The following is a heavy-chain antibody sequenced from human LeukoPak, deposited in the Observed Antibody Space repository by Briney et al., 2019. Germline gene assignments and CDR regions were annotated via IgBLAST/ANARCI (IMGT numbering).Heavy chain of an antibody. CDR3: ARGCSGGSCYLAFDY. CDR1: GFTVSSNY. CDR2: IYSGGST. Sequence: GGSLRLSCAASGFTVSSNYMSWVRQAPGKGLEWVSVIYSGGSTYYADSVKGRFTISRDNSKNTLYLQMNSLRAEDTAVYYCARGCSGGSCYLAFDYWGQGTLVTVSS. J-gene: IGHJ4*02. D-gene: IGHD2-15*01. V-gene: IGHV3-66*01.